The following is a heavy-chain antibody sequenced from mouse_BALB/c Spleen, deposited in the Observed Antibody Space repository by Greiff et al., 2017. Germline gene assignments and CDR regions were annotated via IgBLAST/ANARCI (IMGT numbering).Heavy chain of an antibody. CDR2: ISSGGSYT. V-gene: IGHV5-9-4*01. D-gene: IGHD1-1*01. CDR1: GFTFSSYA. J-gene: IGHJ4*01. CDR3: ARRYYYGSSYYAMDD. Sequence: EVNVVESGGGLVKPGGSLKLSCAASGFTFSSYAMSWVRQSPEKRLEWVAEISSGGSYTYYPDTVTGRFTISRDNAKNTLYLEMSSLRSEDTAMYYCARRYYYGSSYYAMDDWGQGTSVTVSS.